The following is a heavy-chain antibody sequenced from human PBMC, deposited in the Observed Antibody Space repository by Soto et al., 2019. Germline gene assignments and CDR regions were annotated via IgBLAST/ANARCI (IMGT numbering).Heavy chain of an antibody. Sequence: ASVKVSCKASGYTFTNSAFSWFRQAPGHGLEWMGWISSYTGNTNFAQKFQGRLSMTTDPSTNTAYMELRSLRSDDTAVYYCARDEHSNGRNWFGPWGQGTLVTVSS. CDR1: GYTFTNSA. CDR2: ISSYTGNT. J-gene: IGHJ5*02. V-gene: IGHV1-18*01. CDR3: ARDEHSNGRNWFGP. D-gene: IGHD4-4*01.